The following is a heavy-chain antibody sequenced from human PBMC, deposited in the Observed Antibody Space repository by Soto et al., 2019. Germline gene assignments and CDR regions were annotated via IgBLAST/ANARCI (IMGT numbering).Heavy chain of an antibody. V-gene: IGHV3-53*01. Sequence: PGGSLRLSCAASGFTVSSNYMSWVRQAPGKGLEWVSVIYSGGSTYYADSVKGRFTISRDNSKNTLYLQMNSLRAEDTAVYCCARVLSGYDSRDYWGQGTLVTVSS. J-gene: IGHJ4*02. CDR2: IYSGGST. CDR3: ARVLSGYDSRDY. D-gene: IGHD5-12*01. CDR1: GFTVSSNY.